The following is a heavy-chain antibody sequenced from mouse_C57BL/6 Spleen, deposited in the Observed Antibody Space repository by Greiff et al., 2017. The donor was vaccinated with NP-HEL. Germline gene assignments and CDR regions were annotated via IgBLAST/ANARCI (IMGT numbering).Heavy chain of an antibody. Sequence: EVQRVESGGGLVKPGGSLKLSCAASGFTFSDYGMHWVRQAPEKGLEWVAYISSGSSTIYYADTVKGRFTISRDNAKNTLFLQMTSLRAEDTAMYYGARDGSSYGYAMDYWGQGTSVTVSS. CDR2: ISSGSSTI. D-gene: IGHD1-1*01. V-gene: IGHV5-17*01. CDR3: ARDGSSYGYAMDY. J-gene: IGHJ4*01. CDR1: GFTFSDYG.